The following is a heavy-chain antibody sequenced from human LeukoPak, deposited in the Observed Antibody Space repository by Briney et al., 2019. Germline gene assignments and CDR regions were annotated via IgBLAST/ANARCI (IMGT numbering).Heavy chain of an antibody. CDR2: IYYSGST. D-gene: IGHD2-2*01. V-gene: IGHV4-59*01. J-gene: IGHJ4*02. CDR3: ARGGGIVVVPAAMSFDY. Sequence: PSETLSLTCTVPGGSISSYYWSWIRQPPGKGLEWIGYIYYSGSTNYNPSLKSRVTISVDTSKNQFSLKLSSVTAADTAVYYCARGGGIVVVPAAMSFDYWGQGTLVTVSS. CDR1: GGSISSYY.